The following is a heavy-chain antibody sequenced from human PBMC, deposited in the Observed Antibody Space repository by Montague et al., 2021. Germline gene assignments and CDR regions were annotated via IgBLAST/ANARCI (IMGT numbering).Heavy chain of an antibody. CDR1: GFSFNYYA. J-gene: IGHJ4*02. V-gene: IGHV3-23*01. Sequence: SLRLSCAASGFSFNYYAMAWVRQAPGKGLEWVSAISGGGGNTYYADSVKGRFTISRDSSESTVFLQMSSLRVEDSAVYYCAKGPYDDGSYLLHFESWGQGTLVTVSS. CDR3: AKGPYDDGSYLLHFES. CDR2: ISGGGGNT. D-gene: IGHD1-26*01.